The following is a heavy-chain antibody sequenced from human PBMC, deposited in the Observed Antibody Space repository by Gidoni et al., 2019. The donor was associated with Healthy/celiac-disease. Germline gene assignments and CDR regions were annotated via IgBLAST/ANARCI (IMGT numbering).Heavy chain of an antibody. CDR2: INPNSGGT. D-gene: IGHD3-22*01. J-gene: IGHJ3*02. CDR3: ARDLEAGGYDGFAFDI. V-gene: IGHV1-2*06. Sequence: QVQLVQSGAEVQKPGASVKGACKASGYTFPGYYMHWPRQPPGKGLEWMGRINPNSGGTNYAQKFQGRATMTRTTSISTAYMELSRLRSDDTAVYYCARDLEAGGYDGFAFDIWGQGTMVTVSS. CDR1: GYTFPGYY.